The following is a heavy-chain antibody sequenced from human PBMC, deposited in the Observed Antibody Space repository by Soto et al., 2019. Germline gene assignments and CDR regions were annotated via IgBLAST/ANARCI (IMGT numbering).Heavy chain of an antibody. D-gene: IGHD1-1*01. CDR2: IYWDDDN. V-gene: IGHV2-5*02. J-gene: IGHJ4*02. Sequence: QITLKESGPPLVKPTQTLTLTCTFSGFSLTTDAVGVGWIRQPPGKALEWLALIYWDDDNRYSPGQKSRLTITKDASRNHVVPTLYNMDPADTATYYCAHVYWVAAGIRYYFDYWGQGTLVTVSS. CDR3: AHVYWVAAGIRYYFDY. CDR1: GFSLTTDAVG.